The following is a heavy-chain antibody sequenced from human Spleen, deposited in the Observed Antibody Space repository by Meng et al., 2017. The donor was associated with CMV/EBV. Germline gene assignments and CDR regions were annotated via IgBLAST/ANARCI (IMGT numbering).Heavy chain of an antibody. CDR2: ISYDGSNK. Sequence: GESLKISCTASGFTFSTCAMHWVRQAPGKGLEWVAVISYDGSNKYYADSVKGRFTISRDNSENTLYLQMNSLRAEDTAVYYCARDLPHDNSYVMDVWGQGTTVTVSS. CDR3: ARDLPHDNSYVMDV. V-gene: IGHV3-30*04. J-gene: IGHJ6*02. CDR1: GFTFSTCA. D-gene: IGHD5-24*01.